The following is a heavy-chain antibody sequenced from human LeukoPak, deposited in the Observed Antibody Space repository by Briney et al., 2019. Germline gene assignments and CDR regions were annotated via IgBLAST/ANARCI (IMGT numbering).Heavy chain of an antibody. J-gene: IGHJ4*02. V-gene: IGHV3-15*01. CDR1: GLIFSNQW. D-gene: IGHD6-19*01. CDR2: IKGKSNGETI. CDR3: VTERAGAFED. Sequence: PGGSLRLSCAASGLIFSNQWMNWVRQTPGKGLEWVGLIKGKSNGETIHYAAPVKGRFTISRDDSKNTLFLQMNILQTEDTAMYYCVTERAGAFEDWGQGTLVTVSS.